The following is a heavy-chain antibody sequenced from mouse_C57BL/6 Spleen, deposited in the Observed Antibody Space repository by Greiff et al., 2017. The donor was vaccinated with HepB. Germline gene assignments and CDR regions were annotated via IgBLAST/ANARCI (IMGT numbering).Heavy chain of an antibody. D-gene: IGHD2-3*01. J-gene: IGHJ2*01. Sequence: EVQRVESEGGLVQPGSSMKLSCTASGFTFSDYYMAWVRQVPEKGLEWVANINYDGSSTYYLDSLKSRFIISRDNAKNILYLQMSSLKSEDTATYYCARDEDGYYDYWGQGTTLTVSS. CDR2: INYDGSST. CDR1: GFTFSDYY. CDR3: ARDEDGYYDY. V-gene: IGHV5-16*01.